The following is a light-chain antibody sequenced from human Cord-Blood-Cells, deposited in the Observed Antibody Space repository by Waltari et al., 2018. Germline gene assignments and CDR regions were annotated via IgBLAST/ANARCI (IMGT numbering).Light chain of an antibody. CDR3: QQSYSTPYT. J-gene: IGKJ2*01. CDR1: QSISSY. CDR2: AAS. V-gene: IGKV1-39*01. Sequence: IQMTDSRSSLSTSVADRVPITCRASQSISSYLNWYQQKPGKAPKLLIYAASSLQSGVPSRFSGSGSGTDFTLTISSLQPEDFATYYCQQSYSTPYTFGQGTKLEIK.